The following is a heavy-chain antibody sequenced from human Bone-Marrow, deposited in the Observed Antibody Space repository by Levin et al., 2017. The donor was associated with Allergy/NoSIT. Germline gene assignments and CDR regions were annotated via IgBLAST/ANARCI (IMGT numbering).Heavy chain of an antibody. CDR3: ARTYGDHRAEYFLY. CDR2: IYHNGDT. CDR1: GGSISSGDYS. V-gene: IGHV4-30-2*01. Sequence: PSETLSLTCAVSGGSISSGDYSWSWLRQPPGKGPEWIGYIYHNGDTYYNPSLESRATISVDRSKNQFSLKVKSVTAADTAVYYCARTYGDHRAEYFLYWGQGTLVTVSS. J-gene: IGHJ1*01. D-gene: IGHD4-17*01.